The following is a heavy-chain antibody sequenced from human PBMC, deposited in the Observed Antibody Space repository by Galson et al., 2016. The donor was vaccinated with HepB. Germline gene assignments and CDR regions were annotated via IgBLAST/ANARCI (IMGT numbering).Heavy chain of an antibody. CDR3: ARAIVTTDNYYYGMDV. V-gene: IGHV2-70*01. Sequence: PALVKPTQTLTLTCTFSGFSLSTSGMCVSWIRQPPGKALEWLPLTDWNDYKYYSTSLTTRLTISKDTSKNQEVLTMTNMDPMDTATYYCARAIVTTDNYYYGMDVWGQGTTVTGSS. J-gene: IGHJ6*02. CDR1: GFSLSTSGMC. D-gene: IGHD1-26*01. CDR2: TDWNDYK.